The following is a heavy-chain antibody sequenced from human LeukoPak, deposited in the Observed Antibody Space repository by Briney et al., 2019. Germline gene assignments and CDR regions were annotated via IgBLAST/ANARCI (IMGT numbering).Heavy chain of an antibody. Sequence: ASVKVSCKASGYTFTSYGISWVRQAPGQGLEWMGWISAYNGNTNYAQKLQGRVTMTIDTSTSTAYMELRSLRSDDTAVYYCARDRTPRITMIVVPGGYWGQGNLVTVSS. J-gene: IGHJ4*02. CDR3: ARDRTPRITMIVVPGGY. CDR1: GYTFTSYG. CDR2: ISAYNGNT. V-gene: IGHV1-18*01. D-gene: IGHD3-22*01.